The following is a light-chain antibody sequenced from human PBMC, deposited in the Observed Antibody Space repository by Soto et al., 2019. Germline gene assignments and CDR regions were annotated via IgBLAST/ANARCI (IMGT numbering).Light chain of an antibody. CDR1: RGVSSGY. J-gene: IGKJ1*01. Sequence: ELVLTQSPGTLSLSPGERATLSCRVSRGVSSGYLAWYQQKPGQAPRPLIYAASNRATGIPGRFSGSGFGTDFTLTISRLAPEDFAVYYCQHYDISSWTFGQGTKVEI. CDR2: AAS. CDR3: QHYDISSWT. V-gene: IGKV3-20*01.